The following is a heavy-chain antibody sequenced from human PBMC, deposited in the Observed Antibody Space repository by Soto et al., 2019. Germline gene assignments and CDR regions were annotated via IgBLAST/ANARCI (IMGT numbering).Heavy chain of an antibody. V-gene: IGHV3-23*01. D-gene: IGHD3-22*01. CDR2: ISGSGGST. J-gene: IGHJ4*02. Sequence: GGSLRLSCAASGFTFSSYAMSWVRQAPGKGLEWVSAISGSGGSTYYADSVKGRFTISRDNSKNTLYLQMNSLRAEDTAVYYCAKSLRPNYYDGSGYYLDYWGQGTLVTVSS. CDR1: GFTFSSYA. CDR3: AKSLRPNYYDGSGYYLDY.